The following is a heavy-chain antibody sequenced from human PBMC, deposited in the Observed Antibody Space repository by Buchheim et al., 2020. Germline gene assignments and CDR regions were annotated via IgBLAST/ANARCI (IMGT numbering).Heavy chain of an antibody. J-gene: IGHJ4*01. D-gene: IGHD3-22*01. CDR2: IDWDDNK. CDR1: GFSLSTSGMR. CDR3: GREADYYDSSGYFFDY. V-gene: IGHV2-70*04. Sequence: QVTLKESGPALVKPTQTLTLTCTFSGFSLSTSGMRVVWIRQPPGKALEWLARIDWDDNKFYSTSLKNRLTFSKNTSNNQEVETKANMDTVDTATYYCGREADYYDSSGYFFDYWGQGTL.